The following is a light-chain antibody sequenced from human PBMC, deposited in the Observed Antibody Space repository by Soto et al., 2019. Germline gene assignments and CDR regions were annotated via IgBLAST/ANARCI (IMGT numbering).Light chain of an antibody. CDR3: SSYTSSSTLVV. J-gene: IGLJ2*01. CDR1: SSDVGGYNY. CDR2: DVS. V-gene: IGLV2-14*01. Sequence: QSVLTQPASVSGSPGQSITISCTGTSSDVGGYNYVSWYQQHPGKAPKLMIYDVSNRPSGIYNRFSGSKSGNTASLTISGIQAEDEADYYCSSYTSSSTLVVFGGGTKLTVL.